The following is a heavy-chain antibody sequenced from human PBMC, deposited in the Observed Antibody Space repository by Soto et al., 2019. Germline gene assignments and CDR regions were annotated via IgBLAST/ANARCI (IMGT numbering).Heavy chain of an antibody. Sequence: NPSETLSLTCAVYGGSFSGYYWSWFRQPPGKGLAWIGEINHRGSTKHNPSLKSRVTISVDTSKNQFSLKLSSVNAADTAVYYCARATDVVAGGYWGQGRLVTVSS. D-gene: IGHD5-12*01. CDR2: INHRGST. CDR1: GGSFSGYY. CDR3: ARATDVVAGGY. V-gene: IGHV4-34*01. J-gene: IGHJ4*02.